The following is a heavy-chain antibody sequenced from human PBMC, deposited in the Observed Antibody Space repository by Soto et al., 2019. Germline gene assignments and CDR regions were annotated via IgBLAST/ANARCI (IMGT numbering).Heavy chain of an antibody. CDR2: ISYDGSNK. J-gene: IGHJ4*02. V-gene: IGHV3-30-3*01. CDR1: GFTFSSYA. Sequence: QVQLVESGGGVVQPGRSLRLSCAASGFTFSSYAMHWVRQAPGKGLEWVAVISYDGSNKYYADSVKGRFTISRDNSKNTVYLQMNSLRAEDTAVYYCARDFCTSTSCYFIDYWGQGTLVTVSS. D-gene: IGHD2-2*01. CDR3: ARDFCTSTSCYFIDY.